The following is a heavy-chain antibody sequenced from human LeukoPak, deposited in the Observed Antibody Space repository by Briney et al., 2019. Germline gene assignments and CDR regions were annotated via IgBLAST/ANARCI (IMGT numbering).Heavy chain of an antibody. D-gene: IGHD2-2*01. CDR1: GGTFSSYA. Sequence: AASVKVSCKASGGTFSSYAISWVRQAPGQGLEWMGGIIPIFGTANYAQKFQGRVTITADESTSTAYMELSSLRSEDTAVYYCAREDIVVVPAAANYYYGMDVWGQGTTVTVSS. CDR2: IIPIFGTA. V-gene: IGHV1-69*13. CDR3: AREDIVVVPAAANYYYGMDV. J-gene: IGHJ6*02.